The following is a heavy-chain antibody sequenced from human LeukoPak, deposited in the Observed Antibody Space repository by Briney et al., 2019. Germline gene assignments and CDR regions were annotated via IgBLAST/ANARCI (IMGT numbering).Heavy chain of an antibody. CDR3: ARGTYYYDSSGGNWFDP. J-gene: IGHJ5*02. D-gene: IGHD3-22*01. CDR1: GYTFTGYY. V-gene: IGHV1-2*02. CDR2: INPNSGGT. Sequence: ASVKVSCKASGYTFTGYYMHWVRQAPGQGLEWMGWINPNSGGTNYAQKFQGRFTMTRDTSISTAYMELSRLRSDDTAVYYCARGTYYYDSSGGNWFDPWGQGTLVTVSS.